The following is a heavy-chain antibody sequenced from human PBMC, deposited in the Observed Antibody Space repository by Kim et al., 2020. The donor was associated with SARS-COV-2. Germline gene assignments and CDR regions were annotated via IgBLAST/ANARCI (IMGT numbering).Heavy chain of an antibody. V-gene: IGHV4-39*07. CDR1: GGSISSSSYY. Sequence: SETLSLTCTVSGGSISSSSYYWGWIRQPPGKGLEWIGSIYYSGSTYYNPSLKSRVTISVDTSKNQFSLKLSSVTAADTAVYYCARRYGSYRRGDDAFDIWGQGTMVTVSS. CDR2: IYYSGST. CDR3: ARRYGSYRRGDDAFDI. J-gene: IGHJ3*02. D-gene: IGHD3-16*02.